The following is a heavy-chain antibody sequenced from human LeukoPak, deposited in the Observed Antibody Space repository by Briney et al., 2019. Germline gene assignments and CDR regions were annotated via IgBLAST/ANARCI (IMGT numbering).Heavy chain of an antibody. V-gene: IGHV4-34*01. CDR3: ARGVTDIVVVPRATKRTRFFDF. J-gene: IGHJ4*02. Sequence: SETLSLTCAVYGGSFSGYHWSWIRQPPGKGLDWIGEIKHSGSTNYNPSLKSRVTISVDTSKNQFSLRLSSVTAADTAVYYCARGVTDIVVVPRATKRTRFFDFWGQGIQVTVSS. CDR2: IKHSGST. D-gene: IGHD2-2*01. CDR1: GGSFSGYH.